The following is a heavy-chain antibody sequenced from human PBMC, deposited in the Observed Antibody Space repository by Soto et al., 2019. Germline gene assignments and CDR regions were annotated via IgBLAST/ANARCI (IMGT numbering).Heavy chain of an antibody. CDR1: GFTFSSYG. J-gene: IGHJ4*02. V-gene: IGHV3-30*18. Sequence: GGSLSLSCAASGFTFSSYGMHWVRQAPGKGLEWVAVISYDGSNKYYADSVKGRFTISRDNSKNTLYLQMNSLSAEDTAVYYCAKVSEGISSDGGVIDYWGQGTLVTVSS. D-gene: IGHD3-16*01. CDR3: AKVSEGISSDGGVIDY. CDR2: ISYDGSNK.